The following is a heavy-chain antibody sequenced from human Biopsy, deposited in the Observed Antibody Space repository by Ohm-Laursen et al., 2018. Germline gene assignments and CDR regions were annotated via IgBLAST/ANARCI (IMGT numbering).Heavy chain of an antibody. D-gene: IGHD2-21*02. CDR2: SRNKAKGYTT. CDR1: GFTFSDHY. V-gene: IGHV3-72*01. CDR3: SREQHYYSA. J-gene: IGHJ5*02. Sequence: SLRLSCAASGFTFSDHYMEWVRQAPGRGLEWVGRSRNKAKGYTTEYAASVKGRFTISRDESETSMYLQMSGLKTEDTAVYFCSREQHYYSAWGQGTLVTVSS.